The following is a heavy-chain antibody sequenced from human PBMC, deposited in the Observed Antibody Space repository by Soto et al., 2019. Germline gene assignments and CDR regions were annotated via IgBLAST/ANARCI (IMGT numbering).Heavy chain of an antibody. V-gene: IGHV4-4*07. CDR2: IYTGGST. Sequence: SETLSLTCTVSGGSISSYYWSWIRQPAGKALEWIGRIYTGGSTNYNPSLKSRVTMSVDTSTNQFSMNLSSVTAADTAVYYWAGGYYYGSGSYDNAPTPFDYCGQGTLVTVSS. D-gene: IGHD3-10*01. CDR1: GGSISSYY. J-gene: IGHJ4*02. CDR3: AGGYYYGSGSYDNAPTPFDY.